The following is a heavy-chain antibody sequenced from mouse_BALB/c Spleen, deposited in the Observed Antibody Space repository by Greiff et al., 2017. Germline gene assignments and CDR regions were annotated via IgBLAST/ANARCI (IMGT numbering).Heavy chain of an antibody. J-gene: IGHJ2*01. CDR1: GFTFNTYA. V-gene: IGHV10-1*02. Sequence: EVQLVESGGGLVQPKGSLKLSCAASGFTFNTYAMNWVRQAPGKGLEWVARIRSKSNNYATYYADSVKDRFTISRDDSQSMLYLQMNNLKTEDTAMYYCVGTGLYFDYWGQGTTLKVSS. D-gene: IGHD4-1*01. CDR3: VGTGLYFDY. CDR2: IRSKSNNYAT.